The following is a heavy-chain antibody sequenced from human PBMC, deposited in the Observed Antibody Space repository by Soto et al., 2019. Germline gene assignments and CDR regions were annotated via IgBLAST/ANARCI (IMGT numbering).Heavy chain of an antibody. Sequence: GGSLRLSCAASGFTFSSYAMSWVRQAPGKGLEWVSAISGSGGSTYYADSVKGRFTISRDNSKNTLYLQMNSLRAEDTAVYYCAKDHSSITIVVVVAATDSYWGQGTLVTVSS. CDR1: GFTFSSYA. V-gene: IGHV3-23*01. D-gene: IGHD2-15*01. J-gene: IGHJ4*02. CDR2: ISGSGGST. CDR3: AKDHSSITIVVVVAATDSY.